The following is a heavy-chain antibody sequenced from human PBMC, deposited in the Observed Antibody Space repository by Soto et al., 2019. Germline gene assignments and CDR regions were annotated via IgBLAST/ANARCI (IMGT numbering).Heavy chain of an antibody. J-gene: IGHJ5*02. Sequence: TSETLSLTCTVSGDSITSYYWSWIRQPPGKGLEWIGYIYYSGGTNYNPSLKSRVSISVDTSKNQFSLRLSSVAAADTAMYYCARETGVRYPFDPWGQGTLVTVSS. CDR2: IYYSGGT. CDR1: GDSITSYY. CDR3: ARETGVRYPFDP. D-gene: IGHD3-9*01. V-gene: IGHV4-59*01.